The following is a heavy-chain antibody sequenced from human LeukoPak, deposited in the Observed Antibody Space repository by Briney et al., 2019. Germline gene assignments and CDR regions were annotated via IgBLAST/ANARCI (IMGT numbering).Heavy chain of an antibody. Sequence: GSVKVSCKVSGYTLTELSMHWVRQAPGKGLEWMGGFDPEDGETIYAQKFQGRVTMTEDTSTDTAYMELSSLRSEDTAVYYCAAYDSSGLYYFDYWGQGTLDTVSS. D-gene: IGHD3-22*01. CDR3: AAYDSSGLYYFDY. V-gene: IGHV1-24*01. CDR1: GYTLTELS. CDR2: FDPEDGET. J-gene: IGHJ4*02.